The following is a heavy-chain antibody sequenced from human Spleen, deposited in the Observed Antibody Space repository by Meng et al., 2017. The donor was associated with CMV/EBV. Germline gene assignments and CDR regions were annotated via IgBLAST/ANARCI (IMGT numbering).Heavy chain of an antibody. CDR1: GGTFSSYA. D-gene: IGHD5-18*01. V-gene: IGHV1-69*12. CDR2: IIPIFGTA. Sequence: QVPLVQAGGEVKKPGSSVKVSCKASGGTFSSYAISWVRQAPGQGLEWMGGIIPIFGTANYAQKFQGRVTITADESTSTAYMELSSLRSEDTAVYYCARGYSNGYGLDWFDPWGQGTLVTVSS. J-gene: IGHJ5*02. CDR3: ARGYSNGYGLDWFDP.